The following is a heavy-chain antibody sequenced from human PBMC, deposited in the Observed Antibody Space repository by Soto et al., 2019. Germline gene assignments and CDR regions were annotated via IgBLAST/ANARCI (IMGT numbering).Heavy chain of an antibody. CDR3: GRVVDYSYGSYNGMDV. CDR1: GGTFSSYA. V-gene: IGHV1-69*13. Sequence: SVKVSCKASGGTFSSYAISWVRQAPGQGLEWMGGIIPIFGTANYAQKFQGRVTITADESTSTAYMELSSLRSEDTAVYYCGRVVDYSYGSYNGMDVWGQGTTVTVSS. D-gene: IGHD5-18*01. CDR2: IIPIFGTA. J-gene: IGHJ6*02.